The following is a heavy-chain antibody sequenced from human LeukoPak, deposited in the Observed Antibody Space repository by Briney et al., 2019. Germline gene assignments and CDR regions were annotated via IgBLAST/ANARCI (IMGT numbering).Heavy chain of an antibody. CDR3: ARIYDSSGYYYDSLDY. D-gene: IGHD3-22*01. J-gene: IGHJ4*02. CDR2: IYYSGST. Sequence: ASETLSLTCAVYGGSFSGYYWSWIRQPPGKGLEWIGSIYYSGSTYYNPSLKSRVTISVDTSKNQFSLKLSSVTAADTAVYYCARIYDSSGYYYDSLDYWGQGTLVTVSS. V-gene: IGHV4-34*01. CDR1: GGSFSGYY.